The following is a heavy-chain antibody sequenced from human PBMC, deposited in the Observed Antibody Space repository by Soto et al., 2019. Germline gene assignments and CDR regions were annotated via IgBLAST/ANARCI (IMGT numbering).Heavy chain of an antibody. CDR2: ISQSGNT. V-gene: IGHV4-34*01. J-gene: IGHJ4*02. CDR1: SGSFCGLY. CDR3: ARGHLPGGNSFYFDY. D-gene: IGHD4-4*01. Sequence: LSFTCAIPSGSFCGLYLTWSRQPPGKGLEWIGEISQSGNTNYHPSLKSRVTISVDTSKNQFSLNLSSVTAADTADYYCARGHLPGGNSFYFDYWGQGSRVT.